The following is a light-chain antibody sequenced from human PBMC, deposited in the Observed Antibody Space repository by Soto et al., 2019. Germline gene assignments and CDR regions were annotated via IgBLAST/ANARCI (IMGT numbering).Light chain of an antibody. V-gene: IGKV3-20*01. CDR1: QSVSSSY. Sequence: EIVLTQSPGPLSLSPGERATLSCMCSQSVSSSYLAWYQQKPGQAPRLLIYGASSRATGIPDRFSGSGSGTDCTLTISGLEPEDVSVYYCQQYGSSPITLGQGTRLEIK. CDR2: GAS. CDR3: QQYGSSPIT. J-gene: IGKJ5*01.